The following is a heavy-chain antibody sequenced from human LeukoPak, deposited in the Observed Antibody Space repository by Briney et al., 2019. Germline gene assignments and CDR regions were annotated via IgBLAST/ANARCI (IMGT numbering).Heavy chain of an antibody. CDR3: ASQGAMYYDILTGYYTLDAFDI. D-gene: IGHD3-9*01. CDR1: GDSVSSNSAA. V-gene: IGHV6-1*01. J-gene: IGHJ3*02. Sequence: SQTLSLTCAISGDSVSSNSAAWNWIRQSPSRGLEWLGRTYYRSKWYNDYAVYVKSQISINPDKSKNQISLQLNSVPPEDTAVYYCASQGAMYYDILTGYYTLDAFDIWGQGTMVTVSS. CDR2: TYYRSKWYN.